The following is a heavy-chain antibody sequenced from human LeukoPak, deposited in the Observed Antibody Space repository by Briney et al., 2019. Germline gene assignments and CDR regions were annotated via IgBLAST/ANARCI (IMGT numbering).Heavy chain of an antibody. Sequence: GGSLRLSCAASGFTFSSHTMSWVRQAPGKGLEWVSSISGGSGAPYYADSVEGRFTVSRDNSKKTMFLQMSSLRVDDTAVYFCAKGGVGATPRLDPWGQGTLVTVSS. D-gene: IGHD1-26*01. CDR2: ISGGSGAP. CDR1: GFTFSSHT. J-gene: IGHJ5*02. CDR3: AKGGVGATPRLDP. V-gene: IGHV3-23*01.